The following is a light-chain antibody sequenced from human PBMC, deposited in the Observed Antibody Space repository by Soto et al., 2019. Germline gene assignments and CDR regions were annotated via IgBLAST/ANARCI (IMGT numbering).Light chain of an antibody. CDR2: GAS. J-gene: IGKJ5*01. V-gene: IGKV3D-20*02. Sequence: EIVLTQSPATVSLSPEERATLSCRASQSVSSIYLAWYQQKPGHAPRRLIYGASSRATGIPDRFRGYGSGSPCTRSLSCLQVKDFAGLHCQQSRNPRVYFGPGTGL. CDR1: QSVSSIY. CDR3: QQSRNPRVY.